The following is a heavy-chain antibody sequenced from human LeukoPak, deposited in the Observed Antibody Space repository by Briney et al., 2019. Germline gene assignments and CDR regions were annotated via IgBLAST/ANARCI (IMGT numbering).Heavy chain of an antibody. CDR3: AKDRSIAAGGTVSEIDN. CDR1: GFAFSKYA. V-gene: IGHV3-30*04. J-gene: IGHJ4*02. D-gene: IGHD6-13*01. CDR2: ISDDGRS. Sequence: GGSLRLSCAASGFAFSKYAMHWVRQAPGKGLEWVTIISDDGRSNYADSVKGRFTISRDNSKNTVFLQMNSLRLEDTAVYYCAKDRSIAAGGTVSEIDNWGQGTLVTVSS.